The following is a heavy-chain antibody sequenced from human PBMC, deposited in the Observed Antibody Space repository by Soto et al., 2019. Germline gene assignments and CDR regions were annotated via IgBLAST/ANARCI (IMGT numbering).Heavy chain of an antibody. D-gene: IGHD2-2*01. V-gene: IGHV3-13*04. CDR2: IGIYGAT. Sequence: EVQLVESGGGLVQPGGSLRLSCAGSGFSFSTYDLNWVRQVPGKGLEWVSTIGIYGATEYLAAVKGRFTISSEDATSSFYLLMTSLRAGDTAVYYCARKTRGPGHGMDVWGQGTTVTVSS. CDR3: ARKTRGPGHGMDV. CDR1: GFSFSTYD. J-gene: IGHJ6*02.